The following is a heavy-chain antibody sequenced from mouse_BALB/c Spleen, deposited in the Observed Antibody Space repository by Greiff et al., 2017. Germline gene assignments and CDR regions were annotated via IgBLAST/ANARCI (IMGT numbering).Heavy chain of an antibody. J-gene: IGHJ3*01. V-gene: IGHV1S29*02. CDR2: IYPYNGGT. CDR3: ATRRDAWFAY. Sequence: KQSHGKSLEWIGYIYPYNGGTGYNQKFKSKATLTVDNSSSTAYMELRSLTSEDSAVYYCATRRDAWFAYWGQGTLVTVSA.